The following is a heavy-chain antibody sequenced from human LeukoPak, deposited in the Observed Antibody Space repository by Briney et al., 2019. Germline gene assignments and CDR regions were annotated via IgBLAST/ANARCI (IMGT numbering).Heavy chain of an antibody. CDR1: GFTFSSYA. Sequence: GSLRLSCAASGFTFSSYAMSWVRQAPGKGLEWVSAISGSGGSTYYADSVRGRFTISRDNSKNTLYLQMNSLRAEDTAVYYCAKAGMGVATIYYFDYWGQGTLVTVSS. V-gene: IGHV3-23*01. J-gene: IGHJ4*02. CDR3: AKAGMGVATIYYFDY. D-gene: IGHD5-12*01. CDR2: ISGSGGST.